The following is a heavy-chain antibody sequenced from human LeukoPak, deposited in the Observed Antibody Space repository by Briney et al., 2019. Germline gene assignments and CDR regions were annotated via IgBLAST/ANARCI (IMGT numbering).Heavy chain of an antibody. D-gene: IGHD1-26*01. V-gene: IGHV3-66*01. CDR3: ARGSELGATCDY. Sequence: GGSLRLSCAASGFIVTNNYMTWVRQAPGQGLEWVSAIYSDASAYYADSVRGRFIISRDTSKNTIYLQMNRLTAEDTAVYYCARGSELGATCDYWGQGTLVTVSS. CDR1: GFIVTNNY. CDR2: IYSDASA. J-gene: IGHJ4*02.